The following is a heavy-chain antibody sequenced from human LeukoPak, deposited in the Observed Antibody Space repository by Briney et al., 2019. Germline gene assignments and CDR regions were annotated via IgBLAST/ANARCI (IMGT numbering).Heavy chain of an antibody. CDR1: GFTFSSYS. CDR2: ISSWNDYI. V-gene: IGHV3-21*01. J-gene: IGHJ4*02. CDR3: ARDGGYCVKGVCYFDY. Sequence: PGGSLRLSCAASGFTFSSYSMNWVRQAPGKGLEWVSSISSWNDYIYYADSVKGRFAISRDNTKNSLYLQMNSLRVEDTATYYGARDGGYCVKGVCYFDYWGQGTLVTVSS. D-gene: IGHD2-15*01.